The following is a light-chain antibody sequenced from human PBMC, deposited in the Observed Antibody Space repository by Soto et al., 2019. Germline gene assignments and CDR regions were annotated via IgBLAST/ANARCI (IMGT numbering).Light chain of an antibody. Sequence: QSALTQPPSASGSPGQSVTISCTGTSSDVGGHNYVSWYQQHPGKAPKFMIYEVTKRPSGVPDRFSGPRSGNTASLTVSGPQAEDGAGYYCSSYAGNNIVLFGGGTKVTVL. CDR2: EVT. J-gene: IGLJ2*01. CDR1: SSDVGGHNY. V-gene: IGLV2-8*01. CDR3: SSYAGNNIVL.